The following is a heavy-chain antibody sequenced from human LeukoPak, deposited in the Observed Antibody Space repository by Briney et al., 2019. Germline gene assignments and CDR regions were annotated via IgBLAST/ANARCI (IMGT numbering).Heavy chain of an antibody. D-gene: IGHD6-25*01. CDR1: GFTFSSYS. CDR2: ISSSSSYI. V-gene: IGHV3-21*01. Sequence: PGGSLRLSWAAAGFTFSSYSMNWVRQARGKGLDWVSSISSSSSYIYYADSVKGRFTISRDNPKNSLYLQMNSLRAEDTAVYYCARGGLDYWGQGTLVTVSS. CDR3: ARGGLDY. J-gene: IGHJ4*02.